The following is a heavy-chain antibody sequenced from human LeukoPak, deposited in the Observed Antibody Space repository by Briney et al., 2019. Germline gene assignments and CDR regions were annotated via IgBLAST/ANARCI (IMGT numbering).Heavy chain of an antibody. D-gene: IGHD4-17*01. CDR3: ARGPYGIRYYFDY. J-gene: IGHJ4*02. CDR1: GGSISSSSYY. Sequence: SETLSLTCTVSGGSISSSSYYWGWIRQPPGKGLEWIGSIYYSGSTYYNPSLKSRVTISVDTSKNQFSLKLSSVTAADTAVYYCARGPYGIRYYFDYWGQGTLVTVSS. CDR2: IYYSGST. V-gene: IGHV4-39*07.